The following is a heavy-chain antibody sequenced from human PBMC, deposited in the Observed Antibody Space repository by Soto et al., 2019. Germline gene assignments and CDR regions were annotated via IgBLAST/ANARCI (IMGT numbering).Heavy chain of an antibody. D-gene: IGHD1-1*01. Sequence: EVQLVESGGGLVQPGRSLRLSCAASGFTFDDDAMHWVRQAPGKGLEWVSSISWNSGNIDYADSVKGRFTVSRDNAKNSLYLHMSSLRSEDTALYYCAKDASITTTYLAHWGQGTLVTVSS. CDR3: AKDASITTTYLAH. V-gene: IGHV3-9*01. CDR1: GFTFDDDA. CDR2: ISWNSGNI. J-gene: IGHJ4*02.